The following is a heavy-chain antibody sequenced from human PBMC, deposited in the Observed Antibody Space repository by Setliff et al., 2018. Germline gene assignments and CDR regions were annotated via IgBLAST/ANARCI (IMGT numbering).Heavy chain of an antibody. J-gene: IGHJ3*02. V-gene: IGHV4-34*01. CDR2: IYHSGSS. CDR1: DGAFSTYY. CDR3: ARGRMRGSCSGPSCTYDPFDI. D-gene: IGHD2-2*01. Sequence: KTSETPSLTCDVYDGAFSTYYWGWIRQPPGKGLEWIGSIYHSGSSYYNSSLRSRVTISVDTSKNQFSLILRSVTAADTAVYYCARGRMRGSCSGPSCTYDPFDIWGQGTPVTVSS.